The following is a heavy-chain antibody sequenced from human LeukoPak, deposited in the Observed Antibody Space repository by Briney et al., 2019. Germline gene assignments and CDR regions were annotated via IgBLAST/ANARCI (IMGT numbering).Heavy chain of an antibody. V-gene: IGHV4-34*01. CDR3: ARGYGDYYLDY. Sequence: SETLSLTCAASGGSFSGYYWSWIRQPPGKGLEWIGEINHSGSTNYNPSLKRRVTISVDTTKNQFSLKLSSVTAADTAVYYCARGYGDYYLDYWGQGTLVTVAS. D-gene: IGHD4-17*01. J-gene: IGHJ4*02. CDR1: GGSFSGYY. CDR2: INHSGST.